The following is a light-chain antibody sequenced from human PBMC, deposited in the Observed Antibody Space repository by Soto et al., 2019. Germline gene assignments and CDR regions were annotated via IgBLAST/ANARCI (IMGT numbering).Light chain of an antibody. Sequence: VLAQPPSVSAAPGQKVTISCSGSSSNIGGNSVSWYQQLPGTAPKLLIYDDNKRPSGIPDRFSGSKSGTSATLGITGFXTGDEADYYCGSWDSSLSAYVFGTGTKVTVL. CDR3: GSWDSSLSAYV. V-gene: IGLV1-51*01. CDR2: DDN. CDR1: SSNIGGNS. J-gene: IGLJ1*01.